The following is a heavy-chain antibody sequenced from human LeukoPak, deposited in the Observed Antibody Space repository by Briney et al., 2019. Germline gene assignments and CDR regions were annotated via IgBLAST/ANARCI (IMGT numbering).Heavy chain of an antibody. D-gene: IGHD1-14*01. Sequence: GGSLGLSCTASGFNFRDFSMHWVRQIPGQGLEWVSLVSGDGDVTYYADSVKGRFTISRDNGRNLLYLQMNSLSVEDTAFYYCAKGNNTISFNFDYWGQGTLVTVSS. CDR3: AKGNNTISFNFDY. CDR1: GFNFRDFS. CDR2: VSGDGDVT. V-gene: IGHV3-43*02. J-gene: IGHJ4*02.